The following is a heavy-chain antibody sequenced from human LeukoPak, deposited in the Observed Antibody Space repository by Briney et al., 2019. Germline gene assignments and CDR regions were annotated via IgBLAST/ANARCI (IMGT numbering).Heavy chain of an antibody. CDR2: IYYSGST. V-gene: IGHV4-59*01. Sequence: SETLSLTCTVSGGSISSYYWSWIRQPPGKGLEWIGYIYYSGSTNYNPSVKSRVTMSVDTSKKQFSLNLSSLTAADTAVYYCARGGTAVVTPYAFGIWGQGTMVTVSS. D-gene: IGHD4-23*01. J-gene: IGHJ3*02. CDR3: ARGGTAVVTPYAFGI. CDR1: GGSISSYY.